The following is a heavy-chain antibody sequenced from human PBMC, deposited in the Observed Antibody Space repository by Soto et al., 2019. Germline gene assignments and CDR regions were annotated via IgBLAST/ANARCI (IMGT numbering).Heavy chain of an antibody. CDR2: IIHSEST. V-gene: IGHV4-34*12. CDR3: ARQRPTDGRWEFANYYGMDV. Sequence: SETLSLTCAVYGGSFSAYYWSWVRQPPGKGLEWIGEIIHSESTKYNPSLKSRVTISVDTSKNQFSLKLSSVTAADTAVYYCARQRPTDGRWEFANYYGMDVWGQGTPVTV. J-gene: IGHJ6*02. CDR1: GGSFSAYY. D-gene: IGHD1-26*01.